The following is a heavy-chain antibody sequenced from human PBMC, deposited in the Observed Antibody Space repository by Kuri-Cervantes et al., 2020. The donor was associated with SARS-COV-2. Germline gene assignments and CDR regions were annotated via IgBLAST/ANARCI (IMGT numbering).Heavy chain of an antibody. CDR1: GFTFSSYG. V-gene: IGHV3-30*03. CDR3: TMGDWFDP. D-gene: IGHD3-10*01. J-gene: IGHJ5*02. Sequence: GESLKISCAASGFTFSSYGMHWVRQALGKGLEWVAVISYDGSNKYYADSVKGRFTISRDNSKNTLYLQMNSLKTEDTAVYYCTMGDWFDPWGQGTLVTVSS. CDR2: ISYDGSNK.